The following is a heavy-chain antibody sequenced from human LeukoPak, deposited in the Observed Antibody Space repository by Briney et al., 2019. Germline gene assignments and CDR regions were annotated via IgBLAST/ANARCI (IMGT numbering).Heavy chain of an antibody. CDR1: GFTFSSYS. CDR3: TTVMITFGGVIVNPYDY. J-gene: IGHJ4*02. Sequence: GGSLRLSCAASGFTFSSYSMNWFRQAPGKGLEWVGRIKSKTDGGTTDYAAPVKGRFTISRDDSKNTLYLQMNSLKTEDTAVYYCTTVMITFGGVIVNPYDYWGQGTLVTVSS. CDR2: IKSKTDGGTT. V-gene: IGHV3-15*01. D-gene: IGHD3-16*02.